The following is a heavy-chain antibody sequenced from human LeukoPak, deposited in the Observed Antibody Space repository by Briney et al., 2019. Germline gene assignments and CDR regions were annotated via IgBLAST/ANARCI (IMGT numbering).Heavy chain of an antibody. D-gene: IGHD2/OR15-2a*01. V-gene: IGHV1-69*04. J-gene: IGHJ6*02. Sequence: ASVKVSCKASGGTFSSYAISWVRQAPGQGLEWTGRIIPIFGIANYAQKFQGRVTITADKSTSTAYMELSSLRSEDTAVYYCARDKNSNSYYYYGMDVWGQGTTVTVSS. CDR3: ARDKNSNSYYYYGMDV. CDR1: GGTFSSYA. CDR2: IIPIFGIA.